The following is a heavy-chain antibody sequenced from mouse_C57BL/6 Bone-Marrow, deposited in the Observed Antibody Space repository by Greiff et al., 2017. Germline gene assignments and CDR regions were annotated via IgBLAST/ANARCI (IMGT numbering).Heavy chain of an antibody. Sequence: VQLKESGPGLVQPSQSLSITCTVSGFSLTSYGVHWVRQSPGKGLEWLGVIWRGGSTDYNAAFMSRLSITKDNSKSQVFFKMNSLQADDTAIYYCATFYYGNFYAMDYWGQGTSVTVSS. D-gene: IGHD2-1*01. CDR2: IWRGGST. V-gene: IGHV2-5*01. J-gene: IGHJ4*01. CDR3: ATFYYGNFYAMDY. CDR1: GFSLTSYG.